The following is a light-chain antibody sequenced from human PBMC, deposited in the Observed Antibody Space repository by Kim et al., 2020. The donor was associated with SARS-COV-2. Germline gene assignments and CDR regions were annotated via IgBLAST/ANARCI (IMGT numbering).Light chain of an antibody. CDR2: AAS. Sequence: ASVGDRVTITCRASQDIRNYLGWYQQKPGKAPKRLIYAASSLQSGVPSRFSGSGSGTEFTLTISSLQPEDFATYYCLQHNSYPITCGGGTQLDIK. V-gene: IGKV1-17*01. CDR3: LQHNSYPIT. J-gene: IGKJ5*01. CDR1: QDIRNY.